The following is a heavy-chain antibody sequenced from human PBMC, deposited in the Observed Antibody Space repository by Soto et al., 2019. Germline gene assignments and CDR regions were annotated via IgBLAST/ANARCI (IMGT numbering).Heavy chain of an antibody. CDR3: VKDESINWYSGHFRH. CDR2: INWKSGSI. J-gene: IGHJ1*01. CDR1: GFTFDDYA. D-gene: IGHD6-13*01. Sequence: EVQLVESGGGLVQPGRSLRLSCAASGFTFDDYAMHWVRQVPGKGMEWVSGINWKSGSIGYGDSVKGRFDISRDNAKNSLHLQMNSLSAEDTAFYYCVKDESINWYSGHFRHWGQGTLVTVSS. V-gene: IGHV3-9*01.